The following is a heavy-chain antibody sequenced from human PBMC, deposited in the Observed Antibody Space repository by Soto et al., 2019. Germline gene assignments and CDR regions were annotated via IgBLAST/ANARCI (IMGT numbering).Heavy chain of an antibody. J-gene: IGHJ4*02. Sequence: EVQMVESGGGLVQPGGSLRLSCAASGFTFNDYWMHWVRQAPGRGLVWVSRINSDGIGTGYADSVKGRFTISRDNAKNTLYLHMNSLRAEDTAVYYCTRGGLYSYDYFDYWGLGTLVTVSS. CDR3: TRGGLYSYDYFDY. V-gene: IGHV3-74*01. CDR2: INSDGIGT. D-gene: IGHD5-18*01. CDR1: GFTFNDYW.